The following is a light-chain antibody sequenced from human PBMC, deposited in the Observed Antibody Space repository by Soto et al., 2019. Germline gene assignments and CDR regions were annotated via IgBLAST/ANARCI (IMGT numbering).Light chain of an antibody. CDR1: IDDVTAYYR. Sequence: QSALTQPPSVSGSPGQSVTISCSGTIDDVTAYYRVSWYQQTPGTAPKLRIYDVSNRPSGVPDRFSGSRSGNTASLTISGLQAEDEGDYYFSVYTRTSTYVFGTGTKLTVL. CDR2: DVS. J-gene: IGLJ1*01. CDR3: SVYTRTSTYV. V-gene: IGLV2-18*01.